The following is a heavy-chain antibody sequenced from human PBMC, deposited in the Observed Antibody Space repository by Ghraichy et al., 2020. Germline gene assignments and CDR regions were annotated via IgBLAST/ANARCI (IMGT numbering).Heavy chain of an antibody. CDR3: AKSEAAATILSWFDP. D-gene: IGHD5-12*01. Sequence: GGSLRLSCAASGFTFSSYGMHWVRQAPGKGLEWVAVISYDGSNKYYADSVKGRFTISRDNSKNTLYLQMNSLRAEDTAVYYCAKSEAAATILSWFDPWGQGTLVTVSS. CDR2: ISYDGSNK. V-gene: IGHV3-30*18. J-gene: IGHJ5*02. CDR1: GFTFSSYG.